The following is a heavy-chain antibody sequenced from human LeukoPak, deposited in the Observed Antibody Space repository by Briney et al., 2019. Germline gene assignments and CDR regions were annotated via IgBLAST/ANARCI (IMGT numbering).Heavy chain of an antibody. J-gene: IGHJ4*02. CDR2: INPNSGGT. D-gene: IGHD6-6*01. CDR1: GYTLTSYY. CDR3: AREAFEYSSSYDY. V-gene: IGHV1-2*06. Sequence: ASVKVSCKASGYTLTSYYMHWVRQAPGQGLEWMGRINPNSGGTNYAQKFQGRVTMTRDTSISTAYMELSRLRSDDTAVYYCAREAFEYSSSYDYWGQGTLVTVSS.